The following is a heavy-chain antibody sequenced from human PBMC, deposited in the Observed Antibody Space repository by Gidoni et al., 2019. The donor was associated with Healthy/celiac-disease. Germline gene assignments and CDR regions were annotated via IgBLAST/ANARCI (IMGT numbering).Heavy chain of an antibody. CDR1: GFSLSTSGVG. D-gene: IGHD3-10*01. V-gene: IGHV2-5*01. CDR3: AHFPFHITMVRGVIAHFDY. Sequence: QITLKESGPTLVKPTQTLTLTCTFSGFSLSTSGVGVGWIRQPPGKALEWLALIYWNDDKRYSPSLKSRLTITKDTSKNQVVLTMTNMDPVDTATYYCAHFPFHITMVRGVIAHFDYWGQGTLVTVSS. CDR2: IYWNDDK. J-gene: IGHJ4*02.